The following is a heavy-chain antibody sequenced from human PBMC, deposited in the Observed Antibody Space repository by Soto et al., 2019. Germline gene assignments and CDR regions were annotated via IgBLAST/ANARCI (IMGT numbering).Heavy chain of an antibody. V-gene: IGHV4-31*03. CDR3: AREHSSSWYGNNWFDP. D-gene: IGHD6-13*01. Sequence: PSETLSLTCTVSGGSISSGGYYWSWIRQHPGKGLEWIGYTYYSGSTYYNPPLKSRVTISVDTSKNQFSLKLSSVTAADTAVYYCAREHSSSWYGNNWFDPWGQGTLVTVSS. CDR1: GGSISSGGYY. CDR2: TYYSGST. J-gene: IGHJ5*02.